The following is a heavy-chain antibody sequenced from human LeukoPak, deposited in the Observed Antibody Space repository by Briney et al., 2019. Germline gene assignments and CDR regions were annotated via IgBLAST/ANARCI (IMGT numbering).Heavy chain of an antibody. CDR2: IKQDGSEK. D-gene: IGHD1-26*01. CDR1: GFTFSSYS. CDR3: ARGERELRDTPFDY. V-gene: IGHV3-7*01. J-gene: IGHJ4*02. Sequence: GGSLRLSCAASGFTFSSYSMNWVRQAPGKGLEWVANIKQDGSEKYYVDSVKGRFTISRDNAKNSLYLQMNSLRAEDTAVYYCARGERELRDTPFDYWGQGTLVTVSS.